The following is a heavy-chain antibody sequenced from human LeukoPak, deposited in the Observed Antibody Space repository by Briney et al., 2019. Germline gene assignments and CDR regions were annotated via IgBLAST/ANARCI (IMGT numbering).Heavy chain of an antibody. Sequence: SETLPLTCAVYGGSFSGYYWSWIRQPPGKGLEWIGEINHSGSTNYNPSLKSRVTISVDTSKNQFSLKLSSVTAADTAVYYCARALVTGTPFDYWGQGTLVTVSS. CDR2: INHSGST. V-gene: IGHV4-34*09. CDR3: ARALVTGTPFDY. J-gene: IGHJ4*02. CDR1: GGSFSGYY. D-gene: IGHD1-7*01.